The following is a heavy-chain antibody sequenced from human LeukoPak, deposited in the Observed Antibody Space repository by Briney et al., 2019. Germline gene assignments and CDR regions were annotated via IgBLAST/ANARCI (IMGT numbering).Heavy chain of an antibody. D-gene: IGHD2-2*01. CDR2: IYYSGST. J-gene: IGHJ6*02. V-gene: IGHV4-59*08. CDR3: ARVRQLPTYYYYYYGMDV. CDR1: GGSISSYY. Sequence: SETLSLTCTVSGGSISSYYWSWIRQPPGKGLEWIGYIYYSGSTNYNPSLKSRVTISVDTSKNQFSLKLSSVTAADTAVYYCARVRQLPTYYYYYYGMDVWGQGTTVTVSS.